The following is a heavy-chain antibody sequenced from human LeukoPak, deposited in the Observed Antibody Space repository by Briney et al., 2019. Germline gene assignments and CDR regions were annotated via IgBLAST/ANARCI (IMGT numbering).Heavy chain of an antibody. Sequence: GASVKVSCKASGGTFSSYAISWVRQAPGQGLEWMGGIIPIFGTANYAQKFQGRVTITADESTSTAYMELSSLRSEDTAVYYCASRYCSSTSCPTREDYYYYYMDVWGKGTTVTVSS. D-gene: IGHD2-2*01. CDR3: ASRYCSSTSCPTREDYYYYYMDV. V-gene: IGHV1-69*01. CDR1: GGTFSSYA. CDR2: IIPIFGTA. J-gene: IGHJ6*03.